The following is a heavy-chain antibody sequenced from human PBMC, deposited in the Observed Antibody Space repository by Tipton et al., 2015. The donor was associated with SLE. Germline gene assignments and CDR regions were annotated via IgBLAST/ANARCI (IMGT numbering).Heavy chain of an antibody. CDR2: ISYSGST. CDR1: GDPITSDY. Sequence: TLSLTCTVSGDPITSDYWTWIRQPPGKGLEWIGYISYSGSTNYNPSVRSRVSISLDTSKNQFSLKVKSVTTADTAVYYCARRADGFDIWGQGTMVTVSS. CDR3: ARRADGFDI. V-gene: IGHV4-59*01. J-gene: IGHJ3*02.